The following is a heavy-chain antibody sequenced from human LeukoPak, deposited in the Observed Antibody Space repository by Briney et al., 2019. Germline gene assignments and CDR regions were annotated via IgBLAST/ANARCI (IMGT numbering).Heavy chain of an antibody. CDR2: TYYRSKWYN. D-gene: IGHD3-3*01. V-gene: IGHV6-1*01. Sequence: SQTLSLTCAISGDSVSSNSAAWNWIRQSPSRGLEWLGRTYYRSKWYNDYAVSVKSRITINPDTSKNQFSLQLNSVTPEDTAVYYCARNLYDFWGGYYKGWFDPWGQGTLVTVSS. CDR3: ARNLYDFWGGYYKGWFDP. CDR1: GDSVSSNSAA. J-gene: IGHJ5*02.